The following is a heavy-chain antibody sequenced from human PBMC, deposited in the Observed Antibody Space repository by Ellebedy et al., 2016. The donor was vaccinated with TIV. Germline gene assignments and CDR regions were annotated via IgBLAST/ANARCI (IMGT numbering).Heavy chain of an antibody. CDR1: GGIFRSKA. CDR3: AIYSGYHFRGNFFDY. J-gene: IGHJ4*02. V-gene: IGHV1-69*13. CDR2: IVAVFGTT. Sequence: SVKVSCKASGGIFRSKAFSWVRQAPGQGLEWMGGIVAVFGTTTYAQTFQGRVTITADESTSTAYMELSSLTADDTAVYYCAIYSGYHFRGNFFDYWGQGTLVTVSS. D-gene: IGHD5-12*01.